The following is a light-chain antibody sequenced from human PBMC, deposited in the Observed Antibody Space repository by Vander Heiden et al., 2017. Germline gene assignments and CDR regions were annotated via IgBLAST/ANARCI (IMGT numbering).Light chain of an antibody. V-gene: IGKV1-39*01. CDR2: AAS. J-gene: IGKJ1*01. CDR1: QSISSY. CDR3: QQSYSTPRT. Sequence: DLQMTQSPSSLSASVGGRVTITCPASQSISSYLNWYQPKPGEAPKLLIYAASSLQSGVPSRCSGSGSGTDFTLTISSLQPEDFATYYCQQSYSTPRTFGQGTKVEIK.